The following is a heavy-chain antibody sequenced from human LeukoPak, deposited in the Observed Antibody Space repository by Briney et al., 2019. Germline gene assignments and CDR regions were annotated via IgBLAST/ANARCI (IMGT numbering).Heavy chain of an antibody. Sequence: GGSLRLSCAASGFTCSSYAMCWVRQAPGKGLEWVSAISGRGDTIFYADSLRGRFTVSRDNSKNTLYLQMNSLRAEHTAVYYCAKATIATTYLDYWGQGTLVTVSS. CDR1: GFTCSSYA. D-gene: IGHD5-24*01. V-gene: IGHV3-23*01. CDR3: AKATIATTYLDY. J-gene: IGHJ4*02. CDR2: ISGRGDTI.